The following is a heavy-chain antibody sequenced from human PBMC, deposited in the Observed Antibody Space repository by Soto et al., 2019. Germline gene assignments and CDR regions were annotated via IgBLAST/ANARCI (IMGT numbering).Heavy chain of an antibody. CDR1: GFTFSSYG. CDR2: ISYDGSNK. D-gene: IGHD5-18*01. Sequence: PGGSLRLSCASSGFTFSSYGMHWVRQAPGKGLEWVAVISYDGSNKYYADSVKGRFTISRDNSKNTLYLQMNSLRAEDTAVYYCAKGASGYSYGFDYYYGMDVWGQGTTVTVSS. J-gene: IGHJ6*02. V-gene: IGHV3-30*18. CDR3: AKGASGYSYGFDYYYGMDV.